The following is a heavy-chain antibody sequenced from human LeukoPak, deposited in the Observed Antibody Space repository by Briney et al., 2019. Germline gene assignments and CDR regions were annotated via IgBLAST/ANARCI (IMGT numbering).Heavy chain of an antibody. CDR3: ARGGKYGDSYYFDY. D-gene: IGHD4-17*01. J-gene: IGHJ4*02. CDR2: IYYSGST. Sequence: SETLSLTCTVSGGSISSYYWSWIRQPPGKGLEWIGYIYYSGSTNYNPSLKSRVTISVDTSKNQFSLKLSSVTAADTAVYYCARGGKYGDSYYFDYWGQGTLVTVSS. CDR1: GGSISSYY. V-gene: IGHV4-59*01.